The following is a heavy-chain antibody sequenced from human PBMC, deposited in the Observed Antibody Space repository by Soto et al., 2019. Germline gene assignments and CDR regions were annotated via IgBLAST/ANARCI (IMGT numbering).Heavy chain of an antibody. CDR2: INHSGST. D-gene: IGHD3-9*01. V-gene: IGHV4-34*01. CDR3: ARKFGMRLTGYYVAYCYYMDV. Sequence: SETLSLTCAVYGGSFSGYYWSWIRQPPGKGLEWIGEINHSGSTNYNPSLKSRVTISVDTSKNQFSLKLSSVTAADTAVYYCARKFGMRLTGYYVAYCYYMDVWGKGTTVSVSS. CDR1: GGSFSGYY. J-gene: IGHJ6*03.